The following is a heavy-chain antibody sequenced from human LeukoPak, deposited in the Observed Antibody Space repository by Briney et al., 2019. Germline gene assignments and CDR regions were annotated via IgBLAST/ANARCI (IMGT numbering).Heavy chain of an antibody. CDR2: IYSGGST. CDR3: ARATSGSGSRPPLYYYYYMDV. V-gene: IGHV3-66*02. D-gene: IGHD1-26*01. CDR1: GFTVNSNY. J-gene: IGHJ6*03. Sequence: GGSLRLSCAASGFTVNSNYMSWVRQAPGKGLEWVSVIYSGGSTYYADSVKGRFTISRDNSKNTLYLQMNSLRAEDTAVYYCARATSGSGSRPPLYYYYYMDVWGKGTTVTVSS.